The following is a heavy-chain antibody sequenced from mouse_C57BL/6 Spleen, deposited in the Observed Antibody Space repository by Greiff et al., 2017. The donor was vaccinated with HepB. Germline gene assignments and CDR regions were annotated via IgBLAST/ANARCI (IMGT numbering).Heavy chain of an antibody. J-gene: IGHJ1*03. V-gene: IGHV5-4*03. CDR2: ISDGGSYT. CDR1: GFTFSSYA. CDR3: ARGEITTDRYWYFDV. D-gene: IGHD2-4*01. Sequence: EVKLVESGGGLVKPGGSLKLSCAASGFTFSSYAMSWVRQTPEKRLEWVATISDGGSYTYYPDNVKGRFTISRDNAKNNLYLQMSHLKSEDTAMYYCARGEITTDRYWYFDVWGTGTTVTVSS.